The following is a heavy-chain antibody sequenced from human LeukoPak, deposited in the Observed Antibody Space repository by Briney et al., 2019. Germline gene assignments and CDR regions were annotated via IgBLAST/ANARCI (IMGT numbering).Heavy chain of an antibody. CDR3: ARSTEGYYYYYMDV. D-gene: IGHD4-17*01. V-gene: IGHV4-38-2*02. CDR1: DYIISSGNY. J-gene: IGHJ6*03. CDR2: VSYSGST. Sequence: SETLSLTCSVSDYIISSGNYWGWIRQPPGKGLEWIASVSYSGSTYYSPSLKSRVTISVDTSKNQFSLKLSSVTAAGTAVYYCARSTEGYYYYYMDVWGKGTTVTISS.